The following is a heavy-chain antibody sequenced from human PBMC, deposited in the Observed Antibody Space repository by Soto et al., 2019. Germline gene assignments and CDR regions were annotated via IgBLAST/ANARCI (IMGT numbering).Heavy chain of an antibody. J-gene: IGHJ4*02. CDR3: ANGVGSGVVLVVATTFNY. CDR1: GFTFSSYA. CDR2: ISNSDGAT. Sequence: EVQLLESGGGLVQPGGSLRLSCAASGFTFSSYAMSWVRQAPGKGLEWVSTISNSDGATYYADSVKGRFTMSRDNSKKTLFLQMNTLRAEDTAIYFCANGVGSGVVLVVATTFNYWGQGTLVIVSP. D-gene: IGHD2-15*01. V-gene: IGHV3-23*01.